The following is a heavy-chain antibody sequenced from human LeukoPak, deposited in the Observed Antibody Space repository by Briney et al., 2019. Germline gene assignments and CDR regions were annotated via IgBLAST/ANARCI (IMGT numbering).Heavy chain of an antibody. D-gene: IGHD5-12*01. CDR1: GGTFSSYA. V-gene: IGHV1-69*06. Sequence: SVKVSCKASGGTFSSYAISWVRQAPGQGLEWMGGIIPIFGTANYAQKFQGRVTITADKSTSTAYMELSSLRSEDTAVYYCASPEGYSGYDHYHYGMDVWGKGTTVTVSS. CDR2: IIPIFGTA. CDR3: ASPEGYSGYDHYHYGMDV. J-gene: IGHJ6*04.